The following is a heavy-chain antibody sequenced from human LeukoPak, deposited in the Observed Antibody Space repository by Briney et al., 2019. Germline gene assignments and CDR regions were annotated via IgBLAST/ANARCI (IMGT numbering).Heavy chain of an antibody. J-gene: IGHJ4*02. CDR1: GFTFSTYS. CDR2: ISSSNTYI. CDR3: ARGGSYPSPIDY. D-gene: IGHD1-26*01. V-gene: IGHV3-21*01. Sequence: GGSLRLSCAGSGFTFSTYSMNWVRQAPGKGLEWVSSISSSNTYIYYADSVRGRFTISRDNAKNSLFLQMNSLRAEDTAVFYCARGGSYPSPIDYWGQGTLVTVSS.